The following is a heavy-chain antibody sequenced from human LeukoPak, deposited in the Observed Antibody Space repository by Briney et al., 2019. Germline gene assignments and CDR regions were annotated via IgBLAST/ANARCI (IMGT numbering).Heavy chain of an antibody. CDR3: ARRPNWDPFDY. D-gene: IGHD7-27*01. V-gene: IGHV4-59*01. CDR2: IYYSGST. CDR1: GGSISSYY. J-gene: IGHJ4*02. Sequence: PSETLSLTCTVSGGSISSYYWSWIRQPPGKGLEWIGYIYYSGSTNYNPSLKSRVTISVDTSKNQFSLKLSSVTAADTAVYYCARRPNWDPFDYWGQGTLVTVSS.